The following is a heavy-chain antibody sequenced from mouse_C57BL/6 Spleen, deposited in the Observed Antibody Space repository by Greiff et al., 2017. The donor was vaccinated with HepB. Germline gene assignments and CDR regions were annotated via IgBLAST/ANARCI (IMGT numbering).Heavy chain of an antibody. CDR2: IDPSDSYT. V-gene: IGHV1-69*01. Sequence: QVQLQQPGAELVMPGASVKLSCKASGYTFTSYWMHWVKQRPGQGLEWIGEIDPSDSYTNYNQKFKGKSTVTVDKSSSTAYMQLSSLTSEDSAVYYCARRSSSDDYWGQGTTLTVAS. CDR1: GYTFTSYW. J-gene: IGHJ2*01. D-gene: IGHD1-1*01. CDR3: ARRSSSDDY.